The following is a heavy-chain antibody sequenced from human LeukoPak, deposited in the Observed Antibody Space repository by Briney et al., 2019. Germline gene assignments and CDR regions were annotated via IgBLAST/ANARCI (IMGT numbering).Heavy chain of an antibody. Sequence: GGSLRLSCAASGFTFSSYEMNWGRQAPGKGVGWVSYISSSGSTIYYADSVKGRFTISRDNAKNSLYLQMNSLRAEDTAVYYCARACYDILTGPLWGFDYWGQGTLVTVSS. CDR3: ARACYDILTGPLWGFDY. J-gene: IGHJ4*02. CDR1: GFTFSSYE. CDR2: ISSSGSTI. V-gene: IGHV3-48*03. D-gene: IGHD3-9*01.